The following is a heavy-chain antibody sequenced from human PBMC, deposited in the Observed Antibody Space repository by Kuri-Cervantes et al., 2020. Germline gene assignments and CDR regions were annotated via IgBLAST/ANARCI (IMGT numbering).Heavy chain of an antibody. D-gene: IGHD3-3*01. J-gene: IGHJ4*02. CDR1: GFTLSSYA. Sequence: GGSLRLSCAASGFTLSSYAITWVRQAPGKGLEWVSVIGVSSGSTYYADSVKGRFTISRDNSKNTLYLQMNSLRREDTAVYYCARDQQPGVVIIPDYFDYWGQGTLVTVSS. CDR3: ARDQQPGVVIIPDYFDY. CDR2: IGVSSGST. V-gene: IGHV3-23*01.